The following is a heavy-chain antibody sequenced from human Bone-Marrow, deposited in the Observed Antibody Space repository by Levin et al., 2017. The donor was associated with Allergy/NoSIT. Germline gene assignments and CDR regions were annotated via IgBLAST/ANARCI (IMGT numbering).Heavy chain of an antibody. V-gene: IGHV4-59*01. J-gene: IGHJ4*02. CDR2: IYNSGST. D-gene: IGHD5-24*01. Sequence: PGGSLRLSCTVSGGSISTYYWSWIRQPPGGGLEWIGYIYNSGSTNYNPSLKSRVTISVDTSKSQFSLELTSVTAADTAIYYCATQKYGSNPYYFNYWGQGTLVTVSS. CDR1: GGSISTYY. CDR3: ATQKYGSNPYYFNY.